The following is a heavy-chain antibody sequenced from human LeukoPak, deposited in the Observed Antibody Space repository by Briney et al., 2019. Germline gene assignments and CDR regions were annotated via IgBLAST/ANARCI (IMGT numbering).Heavy chain of an antibody. CDR2: IRYDGSNK. Sequence: GGSLRLSCAASGFTFSSYAMHWVRQAPGKGLEWVAFIRYDGSNKYYADSVKGRFTISRDNSKNTLYLQMNSLRAEDTAVYYCANDMSSGWLYPGPKSDAFDIWGQGTMVTVSS. J-gene: IGHJ3*02. CDR1: GFTFSSYA. D-gene: IGHD6-19*01. V-gene: IGHV3-30*02. CDR3: ANDMSSGWLYPGPKSDAFDI.